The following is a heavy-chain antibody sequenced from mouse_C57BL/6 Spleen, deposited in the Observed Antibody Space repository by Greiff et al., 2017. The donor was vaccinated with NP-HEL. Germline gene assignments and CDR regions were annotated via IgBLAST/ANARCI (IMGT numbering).Heavy chain of an antibody. J-gene: IGHJ2*01. V-gene: IGHV1-78*01. D-gene: IGHD1-1*02. CDR1: GYTFTDHT. Sequence: VQRVESDAELVKPGASVKISCKVSGYTFTDHTIHWMKQRPEQGLEWIGYIYPRDGSTKYNEKFKGKATLTADKSSSTAYMQLNSLTSEDSAVYFCARALLRGYYFDYWGQGTTLTVSS. CDR2: IYPRDGST. CDR3: ARALLRGYYFDY.